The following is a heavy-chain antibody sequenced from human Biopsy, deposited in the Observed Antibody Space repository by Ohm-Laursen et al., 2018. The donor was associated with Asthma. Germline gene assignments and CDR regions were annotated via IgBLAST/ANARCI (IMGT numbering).Heavy chain of an antibody. CDR3: ARTFHFWSPYHAEHYQL. CDR1: GFTFGDYW. V-gene: IGHV3-7*01. CDR2: IKHDGTEK. J-gene: IGHJ1*01. D-gene: IGHD3-3*02. Sequence: SLRLSCTASGFTFGDYWMSWVRQVPGKGLEWVANIKHDGTEKNHVDSPKGRFTISRDNAKNSLYLQMNSLRAGDTAVYYCARTFHFWSPYHAEHYQLWGQGTLVTVPS.